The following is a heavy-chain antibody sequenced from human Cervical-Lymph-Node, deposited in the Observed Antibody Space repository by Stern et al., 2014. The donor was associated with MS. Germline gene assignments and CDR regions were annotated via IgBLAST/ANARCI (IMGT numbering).Heavy chain of an antibody. D-gene: IGHD6-19*01. J-gene: IGHJ5*01. CDR1: GSTFSTSW. CDR3: TRFLQSGCSDLFDS. Sequence: EVQLVESGGGLVQPGGSQRLSCVASGSTFSTSWMSWVRQAPGKGLEWVANIKRDGSETYYLDSVKGRFTISRDNAKSSLYLEMNSLRAEDTAVYYCTRFLQSGCSDLFDSWGRGTLVTVSS. CDR2: IKRDGSET. V-gene: IGHV3-7*01.